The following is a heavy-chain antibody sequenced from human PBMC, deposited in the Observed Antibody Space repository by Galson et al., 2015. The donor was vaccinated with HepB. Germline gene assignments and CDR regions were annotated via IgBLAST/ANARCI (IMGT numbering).Heavy chain of an antibody. V-gene: IGHV4-34*01. J-gene: IGHJ4*02. Sequence: LRLSCAVSGFTFSDYYMSWIRQAPGRGLEWIGEMNQSGSTNYNPALKSRVTISVDTSKNQFSLKLSSVTAADTAVYYCARAPRGQFLAPRQEKPFDYWGQGTRVIVST. CDR1: GFTFSDYY. CDR2: MNQSGST. D-gene: IGHD3-3*01. CDR3: ARAPRGQFLAPRQEKPFDY.